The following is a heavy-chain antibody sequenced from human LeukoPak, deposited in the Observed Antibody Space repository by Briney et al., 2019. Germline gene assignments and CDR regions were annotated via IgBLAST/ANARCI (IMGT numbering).Heavy chain of an antibody. D-gene: IGHD3-10*01. CDR3: AREPRITMVRGVIIGYFDY. J-gene: IGHJ4*02. V-gene: IGHV4-31*03. CDR1: GGSISSGGYY. Sequence: SQTLSLTCTVSGGSISSGGYYWSWIRQHPGKGLEWIGYIYYSGSTYYNPSLRSRVTISVDTSKNQFSLKLSSVTAADTAVYYCAREPRITMVRGVIIGYFDYWGQGTLVTVSS. CDR2: IYYSGST.